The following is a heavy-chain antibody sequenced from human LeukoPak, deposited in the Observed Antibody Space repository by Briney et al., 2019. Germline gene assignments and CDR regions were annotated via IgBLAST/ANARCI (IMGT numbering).Heavy chain of an antibody. J-gene: IGHJ3*02. V-gene: IGHV4-59*01. CDR1: GGSISSYY. Sequence: PSETLSLTCTVSGGSISSYYWGWIRQPPGKGLEWIGYIYYSGSTNYNHSLKSRVTISVDTSKNQFSLKLSSVTAADTAVYYCARDLGSSWYDAFDIWGQGTMVTVSS. D-gene: IGHD6-13*01. CDR2: IYYSGST. CDR3: ARDLGSSWYDAFDI.